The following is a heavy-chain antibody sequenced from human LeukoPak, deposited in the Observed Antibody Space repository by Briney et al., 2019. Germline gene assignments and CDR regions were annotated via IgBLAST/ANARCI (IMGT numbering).Heavy chain of an antibody. V-gene: IGHV1-69*05. Sequence: GASVRVSCKASGGTFSSYAISWVRQAPGQGLEWMGGIIPIFGKANYAQKFQGRVTITTDESTSTAYMELSSLRSEDTAVYYCARGTPQFSTYYYFDYWGQGTLVTVSS. D-gene: IGHD2-21*01. CDR2: IIPIFGKA. J-gene: IGHJ4*02. CDR3: ARGTPQFSTYYYFDY. CDR1: GGTFSSYA.